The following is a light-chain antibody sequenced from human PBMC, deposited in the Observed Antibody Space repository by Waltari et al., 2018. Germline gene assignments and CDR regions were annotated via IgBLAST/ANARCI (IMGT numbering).Light chain of an antibody. CDR3: CSYANSKWV. V-gene: IGLV2-11*01. CDR2: GVY. CDR1: SSDVGGYDY. Sequence: QSVLTQPRSVSGSPGQSVAISCTGTSSDVGGYDYVSWYQQYPGKAPKVMIYGVYKRPSGVPDRFSGSKSGNTASLSISGLQAEDEADYYCCSYANSKWVFGGGIKLTVL. J-gene: IGLJ3*02.